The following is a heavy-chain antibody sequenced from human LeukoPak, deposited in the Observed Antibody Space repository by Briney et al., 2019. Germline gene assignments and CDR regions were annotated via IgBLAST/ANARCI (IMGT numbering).Heavy chain of an antibody. Sequence: GGSLRLSCAASGYTFSSYALSWVRQAPGQGLESVSAISDSGGRTYFVDSVKDRFTTSRDNSKNTLYLQMNSLRAEDTAVYYCAKVGLRFLEWWNEVDRWGQGALVTVSS. D-gene: IGHD3-3*01. CDR1: GYTFSSYA. J-gene: IGHJ5*02. CDR3: AKVGLRFLEWWNEVDR. V-gene: IGHV3-23*01. CDR2: ISDSGGRT.